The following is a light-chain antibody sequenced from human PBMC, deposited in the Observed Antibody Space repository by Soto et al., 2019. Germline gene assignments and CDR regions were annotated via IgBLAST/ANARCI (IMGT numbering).Light chain of an antibody. J-gene: IGLJ1*01. V-gene: IGLV2-14*01. CDR1: SSDVGAYNY. CDR3: QSFDGSLSGYV. Sequence: QSALTQPASVSGSPGQSITISCTGTSSDVGAYNYVSWYQQHPGKAPKLMIYEGSHRPSGVPDRFSGSKSGTSASLAITGLQAEDEADYYCQSFDGSLSGYVFGTGTKVDRP. CDR2: EGS.